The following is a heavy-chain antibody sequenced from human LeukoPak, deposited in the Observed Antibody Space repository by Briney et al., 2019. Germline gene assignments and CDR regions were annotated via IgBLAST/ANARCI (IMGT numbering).Heavy chain of an antibody. Sequence: GGSLRLSCAASGFTFSSYGMHWVRQAPGKGLEWVAFIRYDGSNKYYADSVKGRFTISRDNSKNTLYLQMNSLKTEDTAVYYCTSTLYDFWSGYLAINWFDPWGQGTLVTVSS. J-gene: IGHJ5*02. CDR3: TSTLYDFWSGYLAINWFDP. CDR2: IRYDGSNK. CDR1: GFTFSSYG. V-gene: IGHV3-30*02. D-gene: IGHD3-3*01.